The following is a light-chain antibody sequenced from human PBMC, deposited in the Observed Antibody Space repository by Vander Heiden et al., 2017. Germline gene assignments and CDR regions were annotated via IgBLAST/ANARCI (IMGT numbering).Light chain of an antibody. CDR3: SSYTSSSTLRV. J-gene: IGLJ2*01. Sequence: QSALTQPASVSGSPGQSITISCTGTSSAVGGYNYVSWYQQPPGTAPKLMIYEVSNRPSGVSNRFSGSKSGNTASLTISGLQAEDEADYYCSSYTSSSTLRVFGGGTKLTVL. V-gene: IGLV2-14*01. CDR2: EVS. CDR1: SSAVGGYNY.